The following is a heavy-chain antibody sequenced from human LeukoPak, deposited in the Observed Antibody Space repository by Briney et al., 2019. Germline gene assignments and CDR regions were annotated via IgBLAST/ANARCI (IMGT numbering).Heavy chain of an antibody. CDR1: GYTFTSYY. D-gene: IGHD1-7*01. CDR2: INPSGGST. J-gene: IGHJ4*02. CDR3: ARVVDWNYSFDY. V-gene: IGHV1-46*01. Sequence: ASVKVSCKASGYTFTSYYMHWVRQAPGQGLEWMGIINPSGGSTSYAQKFQGRVTMTRDMSTSTVYMELSSLGSEDTAVYYCARVVDWNYSFDYWGQGTLVTISS.